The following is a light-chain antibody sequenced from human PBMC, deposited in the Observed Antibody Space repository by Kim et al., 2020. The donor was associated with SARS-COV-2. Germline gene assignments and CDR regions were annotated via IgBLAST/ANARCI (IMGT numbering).Light chain of an antibody. CDR2: QDS. V-gene: IGLV3-1*01. Sequence: GAPGQTASITCSGDKLGDKFACWYQQKPGQSPVLVIYQDSRRPSGIPERFSGSNSGNTATLTISGTQAMDEADYYCQAWDSSTYVFGTGTKVTVL. J-gene: IGLJ1*01. CDR3: QAWDSSTYV. CDR1: KLGDKF.